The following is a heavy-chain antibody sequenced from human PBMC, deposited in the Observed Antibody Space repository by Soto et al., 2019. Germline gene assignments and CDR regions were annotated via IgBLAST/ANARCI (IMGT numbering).Heavy chain of an antibody. CDR3: AKQNDYIWGSYRSRYYFDY. V-gene: IGHV3-23*01. Sequence: EVQLLESGGGLVQPGGSLRLSCAASGFTFSSYAMSWVRQAPGKGLEWVSAISGSGGSTYYADSVKGRFTISRDNSXXXXXXXXXXXXXXDTAVYYCAKQNDYIWGSYRSRYYFDYWGQGTLVTVSS. D-gene: IGHD3-16*02. CDR2: ISGSGGST. CDR1: GFTFSSYA. J-gene: IGHJ4*02.